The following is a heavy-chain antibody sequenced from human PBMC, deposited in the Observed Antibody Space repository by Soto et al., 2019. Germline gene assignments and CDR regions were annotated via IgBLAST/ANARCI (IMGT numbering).Heavy chain of an antibody. CDR1: GFTFSNAW. D-gene: IGHD3-3*01. V-gene: IGHV3-15*01. Sequence: GGSLRLSCAASGFTFSNAWMSWVRQAPGKGLEWVGRIKSKTDGGTTDYAAPVKGRFTISRDDSKNTLYLQMNSLKTEDTAVYYCTTDVRFLEWFVPSYYYYYMDVWGKGTTVTVSS. CDR2: IKSKTDGGTT. CDR3: TTDVRFLEWFVPSYYYYYMDV. J-gene: IGHJ6*03.